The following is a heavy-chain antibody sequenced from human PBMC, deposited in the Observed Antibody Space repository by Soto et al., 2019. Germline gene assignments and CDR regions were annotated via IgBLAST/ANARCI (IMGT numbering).Heavy chain of an antibody. CDR1: GFTFNTYG. Sequence: QVQLVESGGGVVQPGKSLRLSCAASGFTFNTYGMHWVRQAPGKGPEWVAVISNDGSNKYYADSVKGRFTISRDNSKNTLDLQMNSVRAEDTAVYYCANWNYPQADWGQGTLVTVSS. CDR3: ANWNYPQAD. V-gene: IGHV3-30*18. D-gene: IGHD1-7*01. J-gene: IGHJ4*02. CDR2: ISNDGSNK.